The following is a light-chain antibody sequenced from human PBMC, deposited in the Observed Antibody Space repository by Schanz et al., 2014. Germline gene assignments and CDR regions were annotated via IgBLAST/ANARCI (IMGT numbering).Light chain of an antibody. V-gene: IGLV1-51*01. J-gene: IGLJ2*01. CDR1: SSNIAYNY. CDR2: DNN. Sequence: QSVLTQPPSMSAAPGQKVTISCSGSSSNIAYNYVSWYQQFPGSAPKLLIYDNNKRPSGIPDRFSGSQSGTSATLGITGLQTGDEADYYCGTWDSSLSAVVFGGGTKLTVL. CDR3: GTWDSSLSAVV.